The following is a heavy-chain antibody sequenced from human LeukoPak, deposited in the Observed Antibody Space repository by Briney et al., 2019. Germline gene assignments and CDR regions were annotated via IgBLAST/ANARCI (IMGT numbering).Heavy chain of an antibody. Sequence: PSETLSLTCTVSGGSISSYYWSWIRQPPGKGLEWIGYIYYSGSTNYNPSFKSRVTISVDTSKNQFSLKLSSVTAADTAVYYCARSSGSYHPLDYWGQGTLVTVSS. J-gene: IGHJ4*02. CDR1: GGSISSYY. V-gene: IGHV4-59*01. CDR2: IYYSGST. CDR3: ARSSGSYHPLDY. D-gene: IGHD1-26*01.